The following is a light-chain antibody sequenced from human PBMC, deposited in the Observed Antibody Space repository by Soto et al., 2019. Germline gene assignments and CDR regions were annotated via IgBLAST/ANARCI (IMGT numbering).Light chain of an antibody. CDR3: QKYKQGPWT. J-gene: IGKJ1*01. V-gene: IGKV3-20*01. CDR1: QSVDSY. Sequence: EIVLAQSPGVLSLSPGERATLSCRASQSVDSYLAWYQQKPGQAPRLLIYGASSRATGIPNRFSGSGSGTDFTLTISRLDPEDFGIYSCQKYKQGPWTFGPGTKVNI. CDR2: GAS.